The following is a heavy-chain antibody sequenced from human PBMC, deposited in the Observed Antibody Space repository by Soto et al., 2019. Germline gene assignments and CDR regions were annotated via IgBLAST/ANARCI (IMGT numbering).Heavy chain of an antibody. J-gene: IGHJ5*02. CDR2: ISGSGDKT. D-gene: IGHD3-10*01. Sequence: EVQLLESGGGLVQPGGSLRLSCVASAFTFSRFAMSWVRQTPGKGLEWVSAISGSGDKTFYADSVKGRFTISRDNSKNTLYLQMNSLRVEDTAVYYCANGLRGSGAYQWFDPWGQGTLVTVSS. CDR1: AFTFSRFA. CDR3: ANGLRGSGAYQWFDP. V-gene: IGHV3-23*01.